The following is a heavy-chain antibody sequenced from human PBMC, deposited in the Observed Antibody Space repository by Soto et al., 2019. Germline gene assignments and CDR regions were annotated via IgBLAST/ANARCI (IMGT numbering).Heavy chain of an antibody. D-gene: IGHD6-6*01. CDR1: GDSVSSNSGA. Sequence: SQTLSLTCAISGDSVSSNSGAWNWIRQSPSRGLEWLGRTYYRSKWYNDYAVSVKSRMTINPDTSQNQFSLHLNSVTPEDTAVYYCVRYISSSRYFDYWGQGTLVTVSS. CDR2: TYYRSKWYN. CDR3: VRYISSSRYFDY. V-gene: IGHV6-1*01. J-gene: IGHJ4*02.